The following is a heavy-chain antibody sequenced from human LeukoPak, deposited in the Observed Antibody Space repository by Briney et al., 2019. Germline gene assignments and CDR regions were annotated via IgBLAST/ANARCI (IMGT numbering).Heavy chain of an antibody. J-gene: IGHJ6*02. CDR2: IYNGGST. V-gene: IGHV3-66*01. D-gene: IGHD2-15*01. CDR3: ASDVVPLYGMDV. CDR1: GFTVSSNY. Sequence: GGSLSLSCAASGFTVSSNYMRWVRQAPGKGLEWVSVIYNGGSTYYADSVKGRFTISRDNSKNTLYLQIISLRAEDAAVYYCASDVVPLYGMDVWGQGTTVTVSS.